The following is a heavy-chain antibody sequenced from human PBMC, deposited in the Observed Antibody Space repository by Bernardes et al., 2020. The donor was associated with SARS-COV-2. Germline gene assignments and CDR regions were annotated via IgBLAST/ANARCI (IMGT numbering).Heavy chain of an antibody. CDR1: GDSISSSNYC. CDR3: ARLDYVLSGTFYNARHF. CDR2: IYSTENF. D-gene: IGHD3-10*01. V-gene: IGHV4-39*01. Sequence: SETLSLTCSVSGDSISSSNYCWGWIRQPPGKGLEWVGNIYSTENFNYNPSLQSRVTISVDTSKNQFSLKMNSMTAADTAVYFCARLDYVLSGTFYNARHFWGQGTLVTVSS. J-gene: IGHJ4*02.